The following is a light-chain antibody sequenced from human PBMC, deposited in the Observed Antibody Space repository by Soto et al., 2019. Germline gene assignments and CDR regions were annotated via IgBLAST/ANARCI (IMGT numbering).Light chain of an antibody. CDR2: KAS. V-gene: IGKV1-5*03. J-gene: IGKJ4*01. Sequence: DIQMTQSPSTLSASVGDRVTITCRASQSISTWLAWYQQKPGKAPKLLIYKASSLEGGVPSRFSGSGSGTEFNITISSLQPDDFATYYGQQYNTYPLTFGGGTTVELK. CDR1: QSISTW. CDR3: QQYNTYPLT.